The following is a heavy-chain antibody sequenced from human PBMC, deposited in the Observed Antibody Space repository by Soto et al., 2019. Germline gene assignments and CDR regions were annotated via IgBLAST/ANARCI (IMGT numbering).Heavy chain of an antibody. Sequence: QLQLQESGARLVRPSQTLSLTCVVSGGSLSSGGYSWNWIRQPPGKGLEWIGYIYDSGRTSYNPSLKRRVTISLDRSKNHFSLKLSSVTAADTAVYYCARAVSDYVWGTYRENAFDIWGQGTMVTVSS. CDR1: GGSLSSGGYS. V-gene: IGHV4-30-2*01. CDR3: ARAVSDYVWGTYRENAFDI. J-gene: IGHJ3*02. CDR2: IYDSGRT. D-gene: IGHD3-16*02.